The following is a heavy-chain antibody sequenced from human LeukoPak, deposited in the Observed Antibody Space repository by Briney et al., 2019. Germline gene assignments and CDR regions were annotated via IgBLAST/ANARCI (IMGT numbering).Heavy chain of an antibody. CDR3: ARASRDGYNQNFDH. Sequence: GESLKISCKGLGYSFSTYWNAWVRHRPGKGLEWMGIIYPGGSETRYDPSFQSQVTISADSSTGTAYLQWSSLRASDTAMYYCARASRDGYNQNFDHWGQGTLVTVSS. CDR1: GYSFSTYW. D-gene: IGHD5-24*01. J-gene: IGHJ4*02. V-gene: IGHV5-51*01. CDR2: IYPGGSET.